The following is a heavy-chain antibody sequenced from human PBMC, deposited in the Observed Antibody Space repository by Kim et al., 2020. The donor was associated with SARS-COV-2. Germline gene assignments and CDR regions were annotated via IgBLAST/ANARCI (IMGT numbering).Heavy chain of an antibody. CDR1: GYTFITYG. CDR3: ARGGIRGAFDI. CDR2: ISTYNGDT. V-gene: IGHV1-18*01. J-gene: IGHJ3*02. Sequence: ASVKVSCKASGYTFITYGINWVRQAPGQGLEWMGWISTYNGDTNYAQNLQGRVTTTDTSTTTAYMELRSLRSDDTAVYYCARGGIRGAFDIWGQGTMVTVSS. D-gene: IGHD3-16*01.